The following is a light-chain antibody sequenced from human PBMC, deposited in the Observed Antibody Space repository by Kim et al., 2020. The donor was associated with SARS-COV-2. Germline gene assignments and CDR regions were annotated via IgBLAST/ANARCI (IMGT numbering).Light chain of an antibody. J-gene: IGLJ2*01. Sequence: SSSLPPYPSVSVALGQTVRITCHGDSLGIYYASWYQQKPGQAPILVIYAKNNRPSGIPDRFSGSSSGNTASLTITGAQAEDEADYYCNSRGNSGHHVVFGGGTKVTVL. CDR2: AKN. CDR3: NSRGNSGHHVV. CDR1: SLGIYY. V-gene: IGLV3-19*01.